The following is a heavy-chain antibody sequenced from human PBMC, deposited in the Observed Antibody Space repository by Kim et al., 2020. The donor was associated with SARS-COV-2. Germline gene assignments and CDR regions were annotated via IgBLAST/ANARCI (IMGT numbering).Heavy chain of an antibody. D-gene: IGHD3-10*01. CDR3: AKDGTDVGLLWFGAWTPIQFFDP. CDR1: GFTFSSYA. Sequence: GGSLRLSCAASGFTFSSYAMSWVRQAPGKGLEWVSAISGSGGSTYYADSVKGRFTISRDNSKNTLYLQMNSLRAEDTAVYYCAKDGTDVGLLWFGAWTPIQFFDPWGQGTLVTVSS. J-gene: IGHJ5*02. CDR2: ISGSGGST. V-gene: IGHV3-23*01.